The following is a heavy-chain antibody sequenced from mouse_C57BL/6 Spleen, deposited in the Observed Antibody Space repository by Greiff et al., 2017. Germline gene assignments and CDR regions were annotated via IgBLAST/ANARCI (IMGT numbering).Heavy chain of an antibody. J-gene: IGHJ2*01. V-gene: IGHV7-3*01. CDR1: GFTFTDYY. CDR2: IRNKANGYTT. Sequence: EVKLMESGGGLVQPGGSLSLSCAASGFTFTDYYMSWVRQPPGKALEWLGFIRNKANGYTTEYSASVKGRFTISRDNSQSILYLQMNALRAEDSATYYCARYRETHVDYWGQGTTLPGSS. CDR3: ARYRETHVDY. D-gene: IGHD3-2*01.